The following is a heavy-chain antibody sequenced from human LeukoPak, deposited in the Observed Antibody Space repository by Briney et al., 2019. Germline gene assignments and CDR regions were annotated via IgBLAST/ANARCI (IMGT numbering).Heavy chain of an antibody. V-gene: IGHV3-21*01. D-gene: IGHD4-17*01. CDR1: GFTFSSYS. CDR3: ARAFLSLRVSDY. J-gene: IGHJ4*02. Sequence: GGSLRLSCAASGFTFSSYSMNWVRQAPGKGLEWVSSISSSSSYIYYADSVKGRFTISRDNAKNSLYLQMNSLRAEDTAVYYCARAFLSLRVSDYWGQETLVTVSS. CDR2: ISSSSSYI.